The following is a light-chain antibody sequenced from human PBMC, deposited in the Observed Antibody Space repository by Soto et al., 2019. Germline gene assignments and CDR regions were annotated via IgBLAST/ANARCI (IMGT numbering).Light chain of an antibody. V-gene: IGLV2-8*01. CDR2: EVS. J-gene: IGLJ2*01. CDR1: SSDVGGYNY. Sequence: QSALTQPLSASGSPGQAVTISSIGTSSDVGGYNYVSWYQQHPGKAPKLMIYEVSKRPSGVPDRFSGSKSGNTASLTVSGLHSEDKADYYCSSYAASNNLGVFGGGTKLTVL. CDR3: SSYAASNNLGV.